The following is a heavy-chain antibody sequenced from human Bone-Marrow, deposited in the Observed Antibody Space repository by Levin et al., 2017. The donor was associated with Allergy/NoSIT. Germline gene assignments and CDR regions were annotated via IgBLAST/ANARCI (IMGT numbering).Heavy chain of an antibody. CDR1: GFTFSSYS. D-gene: IGHD5-12*01. V-gene: IGHV3-30*18. CDR3: AKEGGYDYVDY. J-gene: IGHJ4*02. Sequence: VGSLRLSCAASGFTFSSYSMNWVRQAPGKGLEWVAFISYDGSNKYYADSVKGRFTISRDNSKNTLYLQMNSLRAEDTAVYYCAKEGGYDYVDYWGQGTLVTVSS. CDR2: ISYDGSNK.